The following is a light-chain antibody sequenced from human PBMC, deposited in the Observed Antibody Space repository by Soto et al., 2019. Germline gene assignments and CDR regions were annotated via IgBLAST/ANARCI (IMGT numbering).Light chain of an antibody. Sequence: DIQMTQSPSTLAASPGDRVTITCRASLRINSWLAWYQQKPGKVPNLLIYQASNLQRGVPSRFSGSGCGSEFTLTISSLQPDDFATYYCQHYNSYSPWTFGQGTKVDIK. J-gene: IGKJ1*01. V-gene: IGKV1-5*03. CDR2: QAS. CDR3: QHYNSYSPWT. CDR1: LRINSW.